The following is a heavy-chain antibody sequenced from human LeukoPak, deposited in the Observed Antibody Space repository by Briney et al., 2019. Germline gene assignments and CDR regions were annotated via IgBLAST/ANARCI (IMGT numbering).Heavy chain of an antibody. CDR1: GGTFSSYA. D-gene: IGHD3-9*01. V-gene: IGHV1-69*01. CDR3: AREGGRILRYFDWLLGYFDY. CDR2: IIPIFGTA. Sequence: SVKVSCKASGGTFSSYAISWVRQAPGQGLEWMGGIIPIFGTANYAQKFQGRVTITADESTSTAYMELSSLRSEDTAVYYCAREGGRILRYFDWLLGYFDYWGQGTLVIVSS. J-gene: IGHJ4*02.